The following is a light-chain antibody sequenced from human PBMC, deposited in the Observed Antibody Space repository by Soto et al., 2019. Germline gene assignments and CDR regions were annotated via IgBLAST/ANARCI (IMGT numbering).Light chain of an antibody. CDR1: SSDVGGYNY. V-gene: IGLV2-14*01. Sequence: QSVLTQPASVSGSPGQSITISCNGTSSDVGGYNYVSWYQQHPGKAPKLMIYEVSNRPSGVSNRFSGSKSGNTASLTISGLQAEDEADYYCSSFTSSHTGVFGGGTKLTVL. CDR3: SSFTSSHTGV. CDR2: EVS. J-gene: IGLJ3*02.